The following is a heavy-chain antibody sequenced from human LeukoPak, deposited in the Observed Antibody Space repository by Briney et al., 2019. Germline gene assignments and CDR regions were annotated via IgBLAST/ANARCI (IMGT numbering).Heavy chain of an antibody. CDR3: ARGSRELYYFDY. CDR1: GGSISSYY. V-gene: IGHV4-59*01. J-gene: IGHJ4*02. D-gene: IGHD1-7*01. CDR2: IYYSGST. Sequence: SETLSLTCTVSGGSISSYYWSWIRQPPGKGLEWIGYIYYSGSTQYNPSLKSRVTISVDASRTQFSLKLNSVTAADTAVYYCARGSRELYYFDYWGQGTLVTVSS.